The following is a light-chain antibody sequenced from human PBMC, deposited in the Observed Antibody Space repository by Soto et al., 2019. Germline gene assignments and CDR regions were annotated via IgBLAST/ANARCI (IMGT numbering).Light chain of an antibody. CDR1: QGLSSD. Sequence: DIQLTQSPSFLSASVGDRVTITCRASQGLSSDLAWYQQKPGKAPKLLIYAASTLQSGVPSRFSGSGSGTEFTLPISSLQPEDVATYYCQQLNSYPITFGQGTRLEIK. CDR2: AAS. V-gene: IGKV1-9*01. J-gene: IGKJ5*01. CDR3: QQLNSYPIT.